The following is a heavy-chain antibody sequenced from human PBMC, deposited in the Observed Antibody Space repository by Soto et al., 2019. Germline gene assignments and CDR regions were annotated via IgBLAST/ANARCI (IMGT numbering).Heavy chain of an antibody. CDR1: GGSFSGYY. J-gene: IGHJ3*02. D-gene: IGHD3-10*01. CDR2: INHSGST. V-gene: IGHV4-34*01. Sequence: PSENLSLTYAVYGGSFSGYYWSWIRQPPGKGLEWIGEINHSGSTNYNPSLKSRVTISVDTSKNQFSLKLSSVTAADTAVYYCARRVLWSKNAFDIWGQGTMVT. CDR3: ARRVLWSKNAFDI.